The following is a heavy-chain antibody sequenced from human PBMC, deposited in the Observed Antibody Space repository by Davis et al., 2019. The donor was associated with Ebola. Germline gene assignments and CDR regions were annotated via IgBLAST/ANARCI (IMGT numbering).Heavy chain of an antibody. CDR2: SNAGNGQT. J-gene: IGHJ4*02. CDR3: ARDAGDWVVLFDY. V-gene: IGHV1-3*01. Sequence: ASVKVSCKASGFTLTKYAIHWVRQAPGQTLEWMAWSNAGNGQTRYSQKFQDRVTITWDTSASTAYMEVGSLRFEDTALYYCARDAGDWVVLFDYWGQGTLVTVSS. CDR1: GFTLTKYA. D-gene: IGHD2-21*02.